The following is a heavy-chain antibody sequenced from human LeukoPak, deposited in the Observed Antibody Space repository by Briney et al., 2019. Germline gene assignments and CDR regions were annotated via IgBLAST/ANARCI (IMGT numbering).Heavy chain of an antibody. CDR2: IYDSGST. D-gene: IGHD5-18*01. J-gene: IGHJ5*02. V-gene: IGHV4-39*01. CDR3: ARQGSRYGYFGWFANWFDP. CDR1: GRSITSSSYY. Sequence: KPSQTLSLTCTVSGRSITSSSYYWGWIRQPPGKGLEWFVSIYDSGSTYYTPSHKSRVTISVDTSKNQFSRKLSSMTAADTAVYYCARQGSRYGYFGWFANWFDPWGQGTLVTVSS.